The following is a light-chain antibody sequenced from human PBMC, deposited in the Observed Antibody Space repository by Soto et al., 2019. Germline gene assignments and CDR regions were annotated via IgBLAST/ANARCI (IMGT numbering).Light chain of an antibody. CDR1: QSVSDK. CDR3: EQYKSWPYT. V-gene: IGKV3-15*01. J-gene: IGKJ2*01. CDR2: GAS. Sequence: EIVMTQSPATLSVSPGERATLSCRASQSVSDKSAWYQQKPGQAPRLLIFGASTRATGIPARFSGSGSETEFTLTIRSLQSEDFAVYYCEQYKSWPYTFGQGTKLEIK.